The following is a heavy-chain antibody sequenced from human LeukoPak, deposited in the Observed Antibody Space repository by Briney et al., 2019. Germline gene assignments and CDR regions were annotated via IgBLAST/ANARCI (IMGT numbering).Heavy chain of an antibody. CDR2: IKQDGSEK. J-gene: IGHJ4*02. CDR1: GFTFSRYW. V-gene: IGHV3-7*01. Sequence: GGSLRFSCAASGFTFSRYWMSWVRQAPGKGLERVANIKQDGSEKYYVDSVKGRFTISRDNAKNSLYLQMNSLRAEDTAVYYCARDYGDYAIDYWGQGTLVTVSS. D-gene: IGHD4-17*01. CDR3: ARDYGDYAIDY.